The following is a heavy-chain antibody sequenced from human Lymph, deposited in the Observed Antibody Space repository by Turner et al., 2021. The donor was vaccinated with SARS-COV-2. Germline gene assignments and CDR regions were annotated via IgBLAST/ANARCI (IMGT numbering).Heavy chain of an antibody. Sequence: QVQLQESGPRLVKPSQTLSLTCPVSGGSISSGGYYWSWIRQHPGKGLEWIGYIYYSGSTYYNPSLKSRVTISVDTSKNQFSLKLSSVTAADTAVYYCARDYGGNSNYFGYWGQGTLVTVSS. CDR1: GGSISSGGYY. V-gene: IGHV4-31*03. D-gene: IGHD4-17*01. CDR2: IYYSGST. CDR3: ARDYGGNSNYFGY. J-gene: IGHJ4*02.